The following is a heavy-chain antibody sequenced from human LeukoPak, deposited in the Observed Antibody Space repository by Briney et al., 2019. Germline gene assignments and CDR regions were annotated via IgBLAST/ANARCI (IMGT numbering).Heavy chain of an antibody. D-gene: IGHD2-2*01. Sequence: LRLSCAASGFTFSSYAMSWIRQPPGKGLEWIGYIYHSGSTYYNPSLKSRVTISVDTSKNQFSLKLSSVTAADTAVYYCARGSRGGYCSSTSCVYNWFDPWGQGTLVTVSS. V-gene: IGHV4-30-2*05. CDR2: IYHSGST. CDR1: GFTFSSYA. J-gene: IGHJ5*02. CDR3: ARGSRGGYCSSTSCVYNWFDP.